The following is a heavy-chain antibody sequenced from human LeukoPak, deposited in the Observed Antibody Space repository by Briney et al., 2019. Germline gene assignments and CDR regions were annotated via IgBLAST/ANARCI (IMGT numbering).Heavy chain of an antibody. CDR1: GFTFSSYT. Sequence: PGGSLRLSCAASGFTFSSYTMSWVRQAPGKGLEWVSNIGGSASGTFYSDSVKGRFTISRDNSKNTLYLQMNSLRAEDTAVYYCANGGDGSYYSRADCWGQGTLVTVSS. D-gene: IGHD2-15*01. J-gene: IGHJ4*02. CDR2: IGGSASGT. V-gene: IGHV3-23*01. CDR3: ANGGDGSYYSRADC.